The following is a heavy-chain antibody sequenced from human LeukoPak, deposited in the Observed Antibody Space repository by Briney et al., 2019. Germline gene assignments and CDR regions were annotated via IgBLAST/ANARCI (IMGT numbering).Heavy chain of an antibody. Sequence: SETLSLTCTVSGGSISSSSYYWGWIRQPPGKGLEWIGSIYYSGSTYYNPSLKRRVTISVDTSKNQFSLKLSSVTAADTAVYYCARHSRQRPYYYYYMDVWGKGTTVTVSS. J-gene: IGHJ6*03. V-gene: IGHV4-39*01. D-gene: IGHD5-18*01. CDR2: IYYSGST. CDR1: GGSISSSSYY. CDR3: ARHSRQRPYYYYYMDV.